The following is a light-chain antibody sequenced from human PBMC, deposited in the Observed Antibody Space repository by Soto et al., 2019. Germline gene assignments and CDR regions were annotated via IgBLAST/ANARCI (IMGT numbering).Light chain of an antibody. CDR3: QQYNNWGT. J-gene: IGKJ1*01. CDR2: GAS. CDR1: QSVSSN. V-gene: IGKV3-15*01. Sequence: EIVMTQSPATLSVSPGERATLSCRASQSVSSNLAWYQQKPGQAPRLLIYGASTRATGIPARFSGSWSGTEFTLTISSLQSEDFAVYYCQQYNNWGTFGQGTKV.